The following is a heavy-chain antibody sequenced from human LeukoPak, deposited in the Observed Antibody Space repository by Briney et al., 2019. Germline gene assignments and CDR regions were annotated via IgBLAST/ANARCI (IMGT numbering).Heavy chain of an antibody. D-gene: IGHD3-22*01. CDR1: GGSFSGYY. V-gene: IGHV4-34*01. CDR2: INHSGST. CDR3: ASHSIRHYYDSSGYYYVGALDI. Sequence: SETLSLTCAVYGGSFSGYYWSWIRQPPGKGLEWIGEINHSGSTNYNPSLKSRVTISVDTSKNQFSLKLSSVTAADTAVYYCASHSIRHYYDSSGYYYVGALDIWGQGTMVTVSS. J-gene: IGHJ3*02.